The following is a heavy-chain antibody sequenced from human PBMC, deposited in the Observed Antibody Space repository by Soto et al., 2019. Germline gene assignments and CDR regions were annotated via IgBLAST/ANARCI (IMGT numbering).Heavy chain of an antibody. J-gene: IGHJ6*02. CDR1: GYTFTSYG. CDR3: ARDPPPLDV. Sequence: QVQLVQSGAEVKKPGASVKVSCKASGYTFTSYGISWVRQAPGQGIEGMGWVSAYNGNTNYAQKLQCRDTMTTDTTTSTAYRELRSLRSDDPAVYYCARDPPPLDVWGQGTTVTVSS. CDR2: VSAYNGNT. V-gene: IGHV1-18*01.